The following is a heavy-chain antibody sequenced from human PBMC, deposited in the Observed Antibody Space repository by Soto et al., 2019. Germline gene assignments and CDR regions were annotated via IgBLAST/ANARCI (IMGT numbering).Heavy chain of an antibody. CDR3: ARAPRDSSGSTLRSPNFDY. CDR2: IYYSGST. V-gene: IGHV4-59*12. J-gene: IGHJ4*02. D-gene: IGHD3-22*01. Sequence: SETLSLTCTVSGGSISSYYWSWIRQPPGKGLEWIGYIYYSGSTNYNPSLKSRVTISVDTSKNQFSLKLSSVTAADTAVYYCARAPRDSSGSTLRSPNFDYWGQGXLVTVPS. CDR1: GGSISSYY.